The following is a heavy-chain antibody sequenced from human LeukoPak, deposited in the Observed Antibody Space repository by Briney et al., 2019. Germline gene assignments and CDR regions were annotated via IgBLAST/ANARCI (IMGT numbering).Heavy chain of an antibody. CDR2: ISSSSYI. CDR1: GFTFSSYS. Sequence: PGGSLRLSCAASGFTFSSYSMNWVRQAPGKGLEWVSSISSSSYIYYADSVKGRFTISRDNAKNSLYLQMNSLRAEDTAVYYCARKNGIAAAGTPYYFDYWGQGTLVTVSS. J-gene: IGHJ4*02. D-gene: IGHD6-13*01. V-gene: IGHV3-21*01. CDR3: ARKNGIAAAGTPYYFDY.